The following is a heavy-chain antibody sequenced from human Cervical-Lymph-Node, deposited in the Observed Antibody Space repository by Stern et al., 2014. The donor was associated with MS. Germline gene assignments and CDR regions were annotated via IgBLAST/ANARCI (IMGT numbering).Heavy chain of an antibody. V-gene: IGHV4-61*02. Sequence: QVQLQESGPGLVKPSQTLSLTCTVSGDSISSGSYYWSWIRQSAGKGLEWIGRINRSGTTNYNPSLGGRVPLSVDTSKDQLSLNVSSVTAADTAVYYCARDHDLVRGGLFKNWFDPWGPGTQVTVTS. CDR1: GDSISSGSYY. D-gene: IGHD3-10*01. CDR3: ARDHDLVRGGLFKNWFDP. J-gene: IGHJ5*02. CDR2: INRSGTT.